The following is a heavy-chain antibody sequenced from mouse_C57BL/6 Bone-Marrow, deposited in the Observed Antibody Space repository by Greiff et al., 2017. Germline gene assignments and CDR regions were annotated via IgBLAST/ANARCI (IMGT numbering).Heavy chain of an antibody. V-gene: IGHV1-15*01. D-gene: IGHD2-1*01. Sequence: QVHVKQSGAELVRPGASVTLSCKASGYTFTDYEMHWVKQTPVHGLEWIGAIDPETGGTAYNQKFKGKAILTADKSSSTAYMELRSLTSEDSAVYYCTTIYYGNYGFAYWGQGTLVTVSA. CDR1: GYTFTDYE. J-gene: IGHJ3*01. CDR3: TTIYYGNYGFAY. CDR2: IDPETGGT.